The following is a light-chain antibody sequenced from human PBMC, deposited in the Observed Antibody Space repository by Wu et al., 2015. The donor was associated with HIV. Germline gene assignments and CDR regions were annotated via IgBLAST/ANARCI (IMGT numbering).Light chain of an antibody. Sequence: AIQLTQSPSSLSASVGDRVTITCRASQLIANAVAWYQQKPGKAPKLLIYDASTLESGVPSTFSGSGSGTDFTLTISSLQPEDVATYYCQQFNNYPTFGGGPRWRS. CDR3: QQFNNYPT. J-gene: IGKJ4*01. CDR1: QLIANA. V-gene: IGKV1D-13*01. CDR2: DAS.